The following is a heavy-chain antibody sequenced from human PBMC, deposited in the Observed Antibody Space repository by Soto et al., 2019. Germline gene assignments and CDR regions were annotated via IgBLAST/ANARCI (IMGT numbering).Heavy chain of an antibody. CDR2: IYYSGST. D-gene: IGHD3-10*01. CDR3: ARGFYFGVSFFDY. CDR1: GSSISSGDHH. Sequence: QVQLQESGPGLVKPSQTLSLTCTVSGSSISSGDHHWSWIRQPPGKGLEWIGYIYYSGSTYYNSSLKSRVTISVDMSKNQFFLKLSSVNAADTAVYYCARGFYFGVSFFDYWGQGTLVTLSS. V-gene: IGHV4-30-4*01. J-gene: IGHJ4*02.